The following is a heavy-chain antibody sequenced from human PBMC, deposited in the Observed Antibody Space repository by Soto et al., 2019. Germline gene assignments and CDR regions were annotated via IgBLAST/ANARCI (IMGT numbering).Heavy chain of an antibody. D-gene: IGHD3-3*01. CDR2: IKSKADGGTT. J-gene: IGHJ4*02. CDR3: TTGWSSKDY. CDR1: GFIFSNAW. V-gene: IGHV3-15*01. Sequence: PGGSLSLSCAASGFIFSNAWMSWVRQAPGKGLEWVGRIKSKADGGTTNYAAPVKGRFNISRDGSKNTLYLQMNGLKTEDTAVYYCTTGWSSKDYWGQGTLVTVSS.